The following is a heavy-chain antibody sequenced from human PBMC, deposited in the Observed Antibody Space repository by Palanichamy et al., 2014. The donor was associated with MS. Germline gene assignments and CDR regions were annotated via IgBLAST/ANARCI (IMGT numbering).Heavy chain of an antibody. D-gene: IGHD1-1*01. CDR3: ARGVQGRDFPNNILGRENNFYYYMDV. V-gene: IGHV1-18*01. J-gene: IGHJ6*03. Sequence: QVQLVQSGAEVKKPGASAKVSCKASGFIFSNYTINWVRQAPGQGLKWMTWINSDNDKTDHAQKFQDRVTMTTDTSTNTVYMELKSLRCDDTAVYYCARGVQGRDFPNNILGRENNFYYYMDVWGKGTTVTVSS. CDR1: GFIFSNYT. CDR2: INSDNDKT.